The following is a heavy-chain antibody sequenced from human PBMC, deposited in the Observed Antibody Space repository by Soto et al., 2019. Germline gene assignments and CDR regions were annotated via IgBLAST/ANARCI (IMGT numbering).Heavy chain of an antibody. Sequence: GGSLRLSCAASGFIFSGYSMSWVRQSPGKGLEGVANIKQDGGEEDYVDSVKGRLTISRDNAKNSLYLQMNSLRAEDTAVYYCARVYYESRGPTKYRALDFWGQGTMVTVSS. CDR2: IKQDGGEE. J-gene: IGHJ3*01. V-gene: IGHV3-7*01. CDR1: GFIFSGYS. CDR3: ARVYYESRGPTKYRALDF. D-gene: IGHD3-22*01.